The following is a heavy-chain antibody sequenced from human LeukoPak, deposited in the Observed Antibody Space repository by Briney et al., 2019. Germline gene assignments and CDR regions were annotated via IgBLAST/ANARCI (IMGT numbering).Heavy chain of an antibody. CDR1: GFTFSSYS. J-gene: IGHJ4*02. CDR3: ARDAPYGSGSYYSY. CDR2: ISSSSSYI. D-gene: IGHD3-10*01. V-gene: IGHV3-21*01. Sequence: GGSLRLSCAASGFTFSSYSMNWVRQAPGKGLEWVSSISSSSSYIYYADSVKGRFTISRDNAKNSLYLQMNSLGAEDMAVYYCARDAPYGSGSYYSYWGQGTLVTVSS.